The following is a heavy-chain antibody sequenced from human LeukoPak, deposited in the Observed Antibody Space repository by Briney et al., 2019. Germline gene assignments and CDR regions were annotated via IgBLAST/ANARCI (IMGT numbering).Heavy chain of an antibody. CDR3: ARGVVPAAHTGNWFDP. CDR2: IIPIFGTA. V-gene: IGHV1-69*13. CDR1: GGTFSSYA. D-gene: IGHD2-2*01. J-gene: IGHJ5*02. Sequence: ASVKVSCKASGGTFSSYAISWVRQAPGQGLEWMGGIIPIFGTANYAQKSQGRVTITADESTSTAYMELSSLRSEDTAVYYCARGVVPAAHTGNWFDPWGQGTLVTVSS.